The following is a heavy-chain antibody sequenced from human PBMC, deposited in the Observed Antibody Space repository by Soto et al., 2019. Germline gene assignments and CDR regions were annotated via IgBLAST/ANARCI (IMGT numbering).Heavy chain of an antibody. Sequence: QVHLVESGGDVVQPGRSLRLSCATSGFTFRDYGMHWVRQAPGKGPEWVAVIWYDGSEKYYADSVKGRFTISRDNSRNTLFLQMDSLKIEDTAVYYCVRDRTHGSGHSNLPPESWGQGTLVTVSP. J-gene: IGHJ5*02. CDR3: VRDRTHGSGHSNLPPES. D-gene: IGHD2-15*01. CDR2: IWYDGSEK. CDR1: GFTFRDYG. V-gene: IGHV3-33*01.